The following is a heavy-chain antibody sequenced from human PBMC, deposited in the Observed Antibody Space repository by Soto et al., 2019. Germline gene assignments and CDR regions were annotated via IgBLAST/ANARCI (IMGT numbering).Heavy chain of an antibody. CDR1: GFFFSGSA. CDR2: ILSKAGNYAT. Sequence: EVQLVESGGGLVQPGGSLKLSCAASGFFFSGSAVHWVRQASGKGLEWVGRILSKAGNYATAYPASMKGRFTISRDDSENTAFLQMNSLKTEDTAVYYCIRGESPYYYDYWGQGTLVAVSS. CDR3: IRGESPYYYDY. V-gene: IGHV3-73*01. J-gene: IGHJ4*02.